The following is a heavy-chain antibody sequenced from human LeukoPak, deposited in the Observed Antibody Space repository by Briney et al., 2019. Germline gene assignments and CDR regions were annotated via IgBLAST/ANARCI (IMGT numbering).Heavy chain of an antibody. J-gene: IGHJ4*02. CDR3: ARDLLRTYYYDTSGDLPADY. Sequence: ASVKVSCKASGYTFTSYGISWVRQAPGQRLEWMGWISAYNGNTNYAQKLQGRVTMTTDTSTTTAYMELRSLRSDDTAVYYCARDLLRTYYYDTSGDLPADYWGRGTLVTVSS. D-gene: IGHD3-22*01. CDR1: GYTFTSYG. V-gene: IGHV1-18*01. CDR2: ISAYNGNT.